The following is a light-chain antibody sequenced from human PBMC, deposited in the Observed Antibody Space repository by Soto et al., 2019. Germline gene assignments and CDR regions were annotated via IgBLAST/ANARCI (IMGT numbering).Light chain of an antibody. J-gene: IGLJ1*01. CDR3: QSYDSSLSGSNYV. V-gene: IGLV1-40*01. CDR2: GNS. Sequence: QSVLTQPPSASGTPGQRVSISCSGSSSNIGSTDVYWYQQLPGTAPKLLIYGNSNRPSGVPDRFSGSKSGTSASLAITGLQAEDEADYYCQSYDSSLSGSNYVFGTGTKLTVL. CDR1: SSNIGSTD.